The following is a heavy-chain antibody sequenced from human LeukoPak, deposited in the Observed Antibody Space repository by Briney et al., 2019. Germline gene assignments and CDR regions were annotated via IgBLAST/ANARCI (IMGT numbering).Heavy chain of an antibody. CDR3: ARSTMNGYIALHFDY. J-gene: IGHJ4*02. V-gene: IGHV3-21*01. D-gene: IGHD5-12*01. CDR2: ICSISGYI. CDR1: GCTFSRYS. Sequence: GWSLPLSRPASGCTFSRYSMHWLRQAPGKGLAGVASICSISGYIYYAESLKGRFTISRDKAKNSLYLKMSGLRAEDTDVYYCARSTMNGYIALHFDYWGQGTLVTVSS.